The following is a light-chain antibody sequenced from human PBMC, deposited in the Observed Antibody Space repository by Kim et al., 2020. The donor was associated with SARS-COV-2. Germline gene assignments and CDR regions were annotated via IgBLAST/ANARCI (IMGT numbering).Light chain of an antibody. CDR1: SGSIDGNY. Sequence: GKTVTISCTRSSGSIDGNYGQWYQQRPGGVPTAVIYEDDQRPSGVSDRFSGSIDNSSNSASLTISGLRTEDEADYYCQSYNRDNVLFGGGTQLTVL. CDR3: QSYNRDNVL. V-gene: IGLV6-57*03. J-gene: IGLJ2*01. CDR2: EDD.